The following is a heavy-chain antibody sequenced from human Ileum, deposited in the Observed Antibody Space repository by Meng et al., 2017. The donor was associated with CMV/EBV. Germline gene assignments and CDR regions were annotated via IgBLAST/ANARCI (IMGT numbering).Heavy chain of an antibody. CDR3: ASAGPTMIVLYDY. Sequence: ADNVACFRGYHCPWIRLPSRRRTEYIGQFDNDCGTYYNPPLTSRVAISVNPSKHQFTLMMSSVTAADSAVYYCASAGPTMIVLYDYWGQGTLVTVSS. CDR2: FDNDCGT. D-gene: IGHD3-22*01. J-gene: IGHJ4*02. V-gene: IGHV4-34*01. CDR1: VACFRGYH.